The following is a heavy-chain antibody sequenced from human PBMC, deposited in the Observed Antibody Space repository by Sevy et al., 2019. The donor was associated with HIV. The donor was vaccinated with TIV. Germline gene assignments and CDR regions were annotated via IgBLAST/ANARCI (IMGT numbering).Heavy chain of an antibody. Sequence: GGSLRLSCAASGFSFSNAWMSWVSQAPGKGLEWVGRIKSKTDGGTTDYAAPVKGRFTISRDDSKNTLYLQMNSLKTEDTAVYYCTTEEGYDFWSGYPNYYYYMDVWGKGTTVTVSS. J-gene: IGHJ6*03. V-gene: IGHV3-15*01. CDR1: GFSFSNAW. CDR2: IKSKTDGGTT. CDR3: TTEEGYDFWSGYPNYYYYMDV. D-gene: IGHD3-3*01.